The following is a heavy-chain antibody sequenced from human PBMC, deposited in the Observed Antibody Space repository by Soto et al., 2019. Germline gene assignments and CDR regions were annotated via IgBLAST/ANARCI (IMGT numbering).Heavy chain of an antibody. CDR2: IIPIFGTA. D-gene: IGHD2-2*01. CDR1: GGTNSSYA. Sequence: PSVKVSCKASGGTNSSYAISWVRQAPGQGLEWMGGIIPIFGTANYAQKFQGRVTITADESTSTAYMELSSLRSEDTAVYYCARPSEVPAAMRVYYYGMDVWGQGTTVTVSS. V-gene: IGHV1-69*13. J-gene: IGHJ6*02. CDR3: ARPSEVPAAMRVYYYGMDV.